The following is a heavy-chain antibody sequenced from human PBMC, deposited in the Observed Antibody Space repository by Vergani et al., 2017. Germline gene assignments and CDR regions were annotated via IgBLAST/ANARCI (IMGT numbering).Heavy chain of an antibody. J-gene: IGHJ4*02. D-gene: IGHD5-18*01. V-gene: IGHV3-9*01. CDR3: AKGTAMVTGRGAVDY. CDR1: GFTFDDYA. CDR2: ISWNSGSI. Sequence: EVQLVESGGGLVQPGRSLRLSCAASGFTFDDYAMHWVRQAPGKGLEWVSGISWNSGSIGYADSVKGRFTISRDNAKNSLYLQMNSLRAEDTAVYYCAKGTAMVTGRGAVDYWGQGTLVTVSS.